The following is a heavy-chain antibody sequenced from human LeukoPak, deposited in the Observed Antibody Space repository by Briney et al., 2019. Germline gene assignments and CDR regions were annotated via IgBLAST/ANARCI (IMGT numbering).Heavy chain of an antibody. CDR3: ARDGREIGYYYYYGMDV. D-gene: IGHD2/OR15-2a*01. Sequence: GGSLRLSCAASGFTFSSYAMSWVRQAPGKGLEWVSVIYSGGSTYYADSVKGRFTISRDNSKNTLYLQMNSLRAEDTAVYYCARDGREIGYYYYYGMDVWGQGTTVTVSS. CDR2: IYSGGST. J-gene: IGHJ6*02. V-gene: IGHV3-53*01. CDR1: GFTFSSYA.